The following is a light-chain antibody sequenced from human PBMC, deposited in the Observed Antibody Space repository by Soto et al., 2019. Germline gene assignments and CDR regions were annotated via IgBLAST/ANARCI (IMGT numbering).Light chain of an antibody. CDR3: QQYHNWPPIT. Sequence: EIVMTQSPATLSVSPGERATLSCRASQSVGSSLAWFQQKPGQAPRLLIYSASTRATGIPDRFSGSGSGTAFTLTISSLQSADFAVYYCQQYHNWPPITFGQGTRLDIK. V-gene: IGKV3-15*01. CDR2: SAS. CDR1: QSVGSS. J-gene: IGKJ5*01.